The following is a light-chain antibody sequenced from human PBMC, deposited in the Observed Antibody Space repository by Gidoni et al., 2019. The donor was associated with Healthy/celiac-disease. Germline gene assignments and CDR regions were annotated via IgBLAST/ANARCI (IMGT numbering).Light chain of an antibody. V-gene: IGKV3-20*01. J-gene: IGKJ4*01. CDR1: QSVSSSY. CDR2: GAS. CDR3: QQYGSSPPGLT. Sequence: EIVFTRSPGTLSLSPGERATLPCRASQSVSSSYLAWYQQKPGQAPRLLIYGASSRATGIPDRFSGSGAGTDFTLTISRLEPEDFAVYYCQQYGSSPPGLTFGGGTKVEIK.